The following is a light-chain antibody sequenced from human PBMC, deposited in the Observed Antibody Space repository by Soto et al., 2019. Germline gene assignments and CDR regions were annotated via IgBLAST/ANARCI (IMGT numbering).Light chain of an antibody. CDR1: QSISSY. V-gene: IGKV1-39*01. Sequence: DIQMTQSPSSLSASLGDRATLTCRASQSISSYLNWYQQKPGKAPNLLIYAASSLQSGVPSRFSGSGSGTDFTLTISSLQPEDFATYYCQQSYSTPRTFGQGTKVDI. CDR3: QQSYSTPRT. J-gene: IGKJ1*01. CDR2: AAS.